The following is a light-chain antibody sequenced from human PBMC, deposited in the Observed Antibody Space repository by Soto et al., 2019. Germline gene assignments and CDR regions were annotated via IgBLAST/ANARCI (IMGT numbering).Light chain of an antibody. CDR1: QSVSSRF. V-gene: IGKV3-20*01. Sequence: EIVLTQSPGTLSLSPGDRATLSCRASQSVSSRFLAWYQQKHGQPPSLLIYGASSRATGIQDRFSGSGSGTAFTLTIRRLEPEEFAVYYCQKYGRSQWTFGKGTKVDIK. J-gene: IGKJ1*01. CDR2: GAS. CDR3: QKYGRSQWT.